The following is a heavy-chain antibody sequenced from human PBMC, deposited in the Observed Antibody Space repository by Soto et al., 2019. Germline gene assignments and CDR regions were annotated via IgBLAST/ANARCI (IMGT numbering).Heavy chain of an antibody. CDR2: ISYSGSSGST. J-gene: IGHJ4*02. D-gene: IGHD4-17*01. CDR1: GGSIISYY. Sequence: SETLSLTCTVSGGSIISYYCIFIRHPPLPPVKGLEFIGYISYSGSSGSTKYNPSLKSRVTISVDTSKNQFSLKLNSVTDADTAVYYCATRSSIYGDLVDYWGQGTLVTVSS. V-gene: IGHV4-59*01. CDR3: ATRSSIYGDLVDY.